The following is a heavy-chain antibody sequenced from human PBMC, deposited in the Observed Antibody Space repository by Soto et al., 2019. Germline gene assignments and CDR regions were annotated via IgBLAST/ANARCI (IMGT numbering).Heavy chain of an antibody. J-gene: IGHJ6*02. CDR3: TTDARRGARYYYYGMDV. V-gene: IGHV3-15*01. CDR2: IKSKTDGGTT. Sequence: EVQLVESGGGLVKPGGSLRLSCAASGFTFSNAWMSWVRQAPGKGLEWVGRIKSKTDGGTTDYAAPVKGRFTISRDDSKNTLYLQMNSLKTEDTAVYYCTTDARRGARYYYYGMDVWGQGTTVTVSS. CDR1: GFTFSNAW.